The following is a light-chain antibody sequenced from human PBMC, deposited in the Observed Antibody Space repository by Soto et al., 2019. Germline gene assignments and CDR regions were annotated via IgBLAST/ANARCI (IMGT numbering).Light chain of an antibody. J-gene: IGKJ2*01. V-gene: IGKV3-15*01. CDR3: QQYIDWPPYT. Sequence: SAGNLFTFPGEPTQLSSKDSQTVSRSLAWYQQKPGQAPRLLIYGASTRATGIPGRFSGGGSGTDFTLTISSLQSEDFAVYYCQQYIDWPPYTFGEGTKVDIK. CDR2: GAS. CDR1: QTVSRS.